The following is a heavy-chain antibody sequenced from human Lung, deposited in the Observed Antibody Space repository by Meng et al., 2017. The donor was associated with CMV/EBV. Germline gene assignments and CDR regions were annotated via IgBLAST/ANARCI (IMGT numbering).Heavy chain of an antibody. CDR3: ARVNIVVVPAAPPDV. J-gene: IGHJ6*02. D-gene: IGHD2-2*01. CDR1: GFTFSSYA. Sequence: GGSLRLXXAASGFTFSSYAMHWVRQAPGKGLEWVAVISYDGSNKYYADSVKGRFTISRDNSKNTLYLQMNSLRAEDTAVYYCARVNIVVVPAAPPDVWGQGTTVTVSS. CDR2: ISYDGSNK. V-gene: IGHV3-30-3*01.